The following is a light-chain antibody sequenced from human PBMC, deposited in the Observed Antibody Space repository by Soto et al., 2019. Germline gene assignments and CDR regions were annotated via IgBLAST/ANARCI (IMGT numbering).Light chain of an antibody. J-gene: IGKJ5*01. CDR3: QQRSNWPSII. V-gene: IGKV3-11*01. CDR2: DAS. CDR1: QSVSSY. Sequence: IVLTQSPATLSLSSGKRASLSSRASQSVSSYLAWYQQKPGQAPRLLIYDASNRATGIPARFSGSGSGTDFTLTISSLGPEDFAVYYCQQRSNWPSIIFGQGTRLEI.